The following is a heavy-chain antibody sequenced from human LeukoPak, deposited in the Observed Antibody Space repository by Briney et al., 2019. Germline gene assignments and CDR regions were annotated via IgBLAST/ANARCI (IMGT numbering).Heavy chain of an antibody. CDR2: ISGSGGST. J-gene: IGHJ3*02. CDR3: AKDPLSSPGDGAFDI. CDR1: GFTFSSYG. D-gene: IGHD4-17*01. V-gene: IGHV3-23*01. Sequence: GGSLRLSCAASGFTFSSYGMSWVRQAPGKGLEWVSAISGSGGSTYYADSVKGRFTISRDNSKNTLYLQMNSLRADDTAVYYCAKDPLSSPGDGAFDIWGQGTMATVSS.